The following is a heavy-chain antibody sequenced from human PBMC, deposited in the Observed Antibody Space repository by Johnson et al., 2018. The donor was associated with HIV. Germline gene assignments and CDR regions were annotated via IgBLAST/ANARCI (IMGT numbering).Heavy chain of an antibody. CDR3: ARDRFGDSDAFDI. D-gene: IGHD4-17*01. CDR1: GFTFRSYA. V-gene: IGHV3-7*01. CDR2: IKKDGSEK. Sequence: MLLVESGGDVVQPGRSLRLSCAASGFTFRSYAMHWVRQAPGKGLEWVANIKKDGSEKYYVASVKGRFTISRDNAKNSLYLQLNSLRADDTAVYFCARDRFGDSDAFDIWGQGTMVTVSS. J-gene: IGHJ3*02.